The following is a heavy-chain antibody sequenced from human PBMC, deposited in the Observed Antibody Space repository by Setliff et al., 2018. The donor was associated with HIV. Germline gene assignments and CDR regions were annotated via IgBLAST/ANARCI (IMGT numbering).Heavy chain of an antibody. J-gene: IGHJ4*02. CDR2: IYTSGST. V-gene: IGHV4-61*02. CDR3: ARDLGYCSGGRCYWYY. CDR1: GYSISSGTYY. D-gene: IGHD2-15*01. Sequence: SETLSLTCAVSGYSISSGTYYWSWIRQPAGKGLEWIGRIYTSGSTKYNPSLKSRVTISVDTSKNQFSLKLNSVTAADTAVYYCARDLGYCSGGRCYWYYWGQGTLVTVSS.